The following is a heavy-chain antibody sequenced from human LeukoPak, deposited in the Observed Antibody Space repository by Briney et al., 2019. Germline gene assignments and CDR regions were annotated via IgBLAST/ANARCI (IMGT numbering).Heavy chain of an antibody. D-gene: IGHD3-22*01. CDR1: GGSISSSSYY. CDR2: IYYSGRT. J-gene: IGHJ1*01. V-gene: IGHV4-39*01. Sequence: PSETLSLTCTVSGGSISSSSYYWGWIRKPPGKGLEWIGEIYYSGRTYQNPSLRSRVSMSVDTSKNHFSLELHSVTATDTAVYYCARRRYYDSTGYFDWGRGSLVTVPS. CDR3: ARRRYYDSTGYFD.